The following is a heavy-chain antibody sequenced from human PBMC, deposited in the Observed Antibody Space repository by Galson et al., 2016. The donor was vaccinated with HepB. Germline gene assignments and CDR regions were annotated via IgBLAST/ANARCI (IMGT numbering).Heavy chain of an antibody. CDR2: ISGSGDGT. D-gene: IGHD3-3*01. V-gene: IGHV3-23*01. J-gene: IGHJ4*02. Sequence: SLRLSCAASGFAFSSHAMTWVRQAPGKGLEWVSGISGSGDGTYYADSEKGRFTISRDNFKDMLYLQMDSLRAEDTAIYFCAKDRGYHDSASGEFDYWGQGTPVTVSS. CDR1: GFAFSSHA. CDR3: AKDRGYHDSASGEFDY.